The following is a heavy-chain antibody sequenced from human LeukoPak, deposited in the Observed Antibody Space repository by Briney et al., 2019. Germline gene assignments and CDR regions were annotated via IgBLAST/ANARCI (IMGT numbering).Heavy chain of an antibody. J-gene: IGHJ5*02. CDR1: GFTFSSYS. CDR2: ISSSSSYI. V-gene: IGHV3-21*01. CDR3: ARSSSPNWFDP. D-gene: IGHD6-13*01. Sequence: GGSLRLSCAASGFTFSSYSMNWVRQAPGKGLEWVSSISSSSSYIYYADSVKGRFTISRDNARNSLYLQMNSLRAEDTAVYYCARSSSPNWFDPWGQGTLVTVSS.